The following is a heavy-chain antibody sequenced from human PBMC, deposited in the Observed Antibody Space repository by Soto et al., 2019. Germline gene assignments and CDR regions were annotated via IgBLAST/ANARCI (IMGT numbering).Heavy chain of an antibody. V-gene: IGHV2-5*02. CDR3: AHMYYYDSSGSICPFDY. CDR1: GFSLSTSGVG. D-gene: IGHD3-22*01. Sequence: QITLKESGPTLVKPTQTLTLTCTFSGFSLSTSGVGVGWIRQPPGKALEWLALIYWDDDKRYSPSLKSRLTITKDTSKNQVVLTMTNMDPVDTATYYCAHMYYYDSSGSICPFDYWGQGTLVTVSS. CDR2: IYWDDDK. J-gene: IGHJ4*02.